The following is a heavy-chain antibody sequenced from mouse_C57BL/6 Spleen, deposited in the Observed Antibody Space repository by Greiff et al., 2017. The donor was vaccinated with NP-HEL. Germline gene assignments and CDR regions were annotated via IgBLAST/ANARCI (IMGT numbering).Heavy chain of an antibody. CDR2: FYPGSGSI. D-gene: IGHD2-3*01. J-gene: IGHJ2*01. Sequence: VQLQQSGAELVKPGASVKLSCKASGYTFTEYTIHWVKQRSGQGLEWIGWFYPGSGSIKYNEKFKDKATLTADKSSSTVYMELSRLTSEDSAVYFCARHEEEAPNGYYYFDYWGQGTTLTVSS. CDR1: GYTFTEYT. CDR3: ARHEEEAPNGYYYFDY. V-gene: IGHV1-62-2*01.